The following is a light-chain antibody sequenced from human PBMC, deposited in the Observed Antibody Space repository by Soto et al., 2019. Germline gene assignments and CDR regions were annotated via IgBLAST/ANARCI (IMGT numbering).Light chain of an antibody. Sequence: EIVLTQSPGTLSLSPGERATLSCRASQSVRNNYLAWYKQRPGQPPRLLIYAASSTATGIPDWFSGSGSGTYFPPTISRLDPEEFAFYYCQQRSNFITFGQGTRLEIK. J-gene: IGKJ5*01. CDR3: QQRSNFIT. CDR1: QSVRNNY. V-gene: IGKV3D-20*02. CDR2: AAS.